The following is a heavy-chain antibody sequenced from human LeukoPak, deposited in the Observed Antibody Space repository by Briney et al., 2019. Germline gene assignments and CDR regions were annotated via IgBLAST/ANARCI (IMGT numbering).Heavy chain of an antibody. Sequence: GGSLRLSCAASGFIFSTYWMMWARQAPGKGLEWVSYISSSSSTIYYADSVKGRFTISRDNAKNSLYLQMNSLRAEDTALYYCAKIHSAGIAAAGPFDYWGQGTLVTVSS. CDR1: GFIFSTYW. CDR3: AKIHSAGIAAAGPFDY. J-gene: IGHJ4*02. CDR2: ISSSSSTI. V-gene: IGHV3-48*04. D-gene: IGHD6-13*01.